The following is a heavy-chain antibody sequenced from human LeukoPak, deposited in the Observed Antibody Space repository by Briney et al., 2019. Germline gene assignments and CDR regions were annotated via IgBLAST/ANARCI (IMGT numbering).Heavy chain of an antibody. V-gene: IGHV3-23*01. J-gene: IGHJ4*02. Sequence: HPGGSLRLSCAASGITFSSYAMSWVRQAPGKGLEWVSGVSGNGVGTYYVDSVKGRFTISRDNSKNTLYLQMNSLRAEDTAIYYCAKGIRSLAGIFDYWGQGTLVTASS. CDR1: GITFSSYA. CDR3: AKGIRSLAGIFDY. D-gene: IGHD6-19*01. CDR2: VSGNGVGT.